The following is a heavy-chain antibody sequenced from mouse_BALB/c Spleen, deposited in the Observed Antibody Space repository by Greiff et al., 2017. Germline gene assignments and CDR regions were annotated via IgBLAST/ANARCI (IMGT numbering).Heavy chain of an antibody. CDR2: ISSGGST. J-gene: IGHJ3*01. CDR3: AKYYDYDAWFAY. CDR1: GFTFSSYA. V-gene: IGHV5-6-5*01. D-gene: IGHD2-4*01. Sequence: EVKLEESGGGLVKPGGSLKLSCAASGFTFSSYAMSWVRQTPEKRLEWVASISSGGSTYYPDSVKGRFTISRDNARNILYLQMSSLRSEDTAMYYCAKYYDYDAWFAYWGQGTLVTVSA.